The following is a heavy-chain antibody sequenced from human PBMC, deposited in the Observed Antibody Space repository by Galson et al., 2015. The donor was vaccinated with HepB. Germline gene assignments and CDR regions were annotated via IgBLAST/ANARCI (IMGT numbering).Heavy chain of an antibody. Sequence: QSGAEVKEPGDSLKISCKASGYRFTTYWIGWVRQMHGKGLEWVGSIYPSDSNTRYSPSFQGQVTVSADKSLTTAYLQWSSLKASDTAMYYCASCRFGCLWGQGTLVTVSS. CDR1: GYRFTTYW. D-gene: IGHD3-10*01. V-gene: IGHV5-51*01. CDR3: ASCRFGCL. J-gene: IGHJ4*02. CDR2: IYPSDSNT.